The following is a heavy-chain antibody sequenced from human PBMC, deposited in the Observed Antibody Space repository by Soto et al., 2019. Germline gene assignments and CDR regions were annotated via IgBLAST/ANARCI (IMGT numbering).Heavy chain of an antibody. CDR1: GGSLSGHS. V-gene: IGHV4-34*01. D-gene: IGHD3-22*01. CDR3: STRAYDTNGYYRFDP. Sequence: PSETLSLTCAVYGGSLSGHSWTWIRQSPGKGLEWIGDINHSGRVNYSPSLKSRVTISLDTSKNQFSLTLSAVTAADTAMYYCSTRAYDTNGYYRFDPWGQGTLVTVSS. CDR2: INHSGRV. J-gene: IGHJ5*01.